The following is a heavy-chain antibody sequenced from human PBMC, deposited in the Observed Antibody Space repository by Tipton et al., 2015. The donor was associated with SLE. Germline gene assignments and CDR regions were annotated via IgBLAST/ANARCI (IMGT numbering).Heavy chain of an antibody. Sequence: TLSLTCTVSGVSMSSYYWSWIRQPPGKGLEWIGYIYYSGSTNYNPSLKSRVTISVDTSKNQFSLKLSSVTAADTAVYYCAREATAIEVRYYYHYYMDVWGKGTTVTISS. CDR3: AREATAIEVRYYYHYYMDV. V-gene: IGHV4-59*12. CDR1: GVSMSSYY. CDR2: IYYSGST. D-gene: IGHD5-18*01. J-gene: IGHJ6*03.